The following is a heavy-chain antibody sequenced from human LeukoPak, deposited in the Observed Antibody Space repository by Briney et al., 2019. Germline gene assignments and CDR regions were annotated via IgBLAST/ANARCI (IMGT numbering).Heavy chain of an antibody. CDR2: ISGSGGST. V-gene: IGHV3-23*01. D-gene: IGHD3-10*01. Sequence: PGGSLRLSCAASGFSFSDHHMNWIRQAPGKGPEWVSAISGSGGSTYYADSVKGRFTISRDNSKNTLYLQMNSLRAEDTAVYYCAKIGFGESLGFDYWGQGTLVTVSS. J-gene: IGHJ4*02. CDR1: GFSFSDHH. CDR3: AKIGFGESLGFDY.